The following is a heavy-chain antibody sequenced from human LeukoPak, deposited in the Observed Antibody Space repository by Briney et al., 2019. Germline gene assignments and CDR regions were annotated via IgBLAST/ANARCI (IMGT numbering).Heavy chain of an antibody. D-gene: IGHD1-26*01. V-gene: IGHV3-23*01. J-gene: IGHJ4*02. Sequence: GGSLTLSCAASGFTFSSYAMSWVRQAPGQGLNWVSAISGSGGSTYYADPVKGRFTISRDNSKNTLYLQMNSLRAEDTAVYYCAKDEVRWDDYFDYWGQGTLVTVSS. CDR1: GFTFSSYA. CDR2: ISGSGGST. CDR3: AKDEVRWDDYFDY.